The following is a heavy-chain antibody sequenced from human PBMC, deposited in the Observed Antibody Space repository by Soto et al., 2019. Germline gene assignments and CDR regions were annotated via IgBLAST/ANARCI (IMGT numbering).Heavy chain of an antibody. CDR1: GYTFTGYY. V-gene: IGHV1-2*04. CDR2: INPNSGGT. J-gene: IGHJ5*02. D-gene: IGHD2-15*01. CDR3: ARSGAPRGYCSGGSCPFDP. Sequence: VASVKVSCKASGYTFTGYYMHWVRQAPGQGLERMGWINPNSGGTNYAQKFQGWVTMTRDTSISTAYMELSRLRSDDTAVYYCARSGAPRGYCSGGSCPFDPWGQGTLVTVSS.